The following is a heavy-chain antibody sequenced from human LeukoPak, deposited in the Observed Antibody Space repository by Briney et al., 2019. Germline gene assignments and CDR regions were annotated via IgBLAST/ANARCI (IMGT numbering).Heavy chain of an antibody. CDR1: GFTFSRSA. D-gene: IGHD4-23*01. CDR3: AAEIYGGDSDSCSFYI. V-gene: IGHV1-58*02. Sequence: SVTVSCKTSGFTFSRSAIQWVRQPRGQRLEGIGWIGVAGGNTNYAERLQGRVTITRDMSTSTAYMEVSRLTSEDTAVYYCAAEIYGGDSDSCSFYICVQGTRVTVSS. CDR2: IGVAGGNT. J-gene: IGHJ3*02.